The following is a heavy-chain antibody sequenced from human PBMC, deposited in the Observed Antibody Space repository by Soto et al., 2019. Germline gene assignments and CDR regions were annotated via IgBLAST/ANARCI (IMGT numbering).Heavy chain of an antibody. CDR3: ARHFGMTTVTYFDY. Sequence: PSETLSLTCTVSGGSISSGGYYWTWIRQHPGKGLEWIGYNYYSGITYYNPSLKSRVTISLDTSKNQFSLKLSSVAAADTAVYYCARHFGMTTVTYFDYWGQGTLVTVSS. D-gene: IGHD4-4*01. CDR2: NYYSGIT. CDR1: GGSISSGGYY. J-gene: IGHJ4*02. V-gene: IGHV4-31*03.